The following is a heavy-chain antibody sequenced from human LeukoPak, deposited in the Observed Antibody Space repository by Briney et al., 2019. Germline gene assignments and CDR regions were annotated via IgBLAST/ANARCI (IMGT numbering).Heavy chain of an antibody. J-gene: IGHJ5*02. D-gene: IGHD6-19*01. Sequence: SETLSLTCTVSGVSISSYYWSWIRQPSGEGLEWIWRISTNGNTNYNPSLKSRVTMSVDTSKNQFSLKLTSVTAADTAVYYCARGDLYSSGWSEMKSWFHPRGQGTLVTVSS. CDR2: ISTNGNT. CDR1: GVSISSYY. V-gene: IGHV4-4*07. CDR3: ARGDLYSSGWSEMKSWFHP.